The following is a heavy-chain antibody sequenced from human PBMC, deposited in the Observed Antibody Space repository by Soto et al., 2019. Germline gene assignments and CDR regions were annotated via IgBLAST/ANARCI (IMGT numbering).Heavy chain of an antibody. CDR3: ARGGGAGLVVVPAAPADP. J-gene: IGHJ5*02. V-gene: IGHV1-2*02. D-gene: IGHD2-2*01. CDR1: GYTFTGYY. CDR2: INPNSGGT. Sequence: ASVKVSCKASGYTFTGYYMHWVRQAPGQGLEWMGWINPNSGGTNYAQKFQGRVTMTRDTSISTAYMELSRLRSDDTAVYYCARGGGAGLVVVPAAPADPWGQGTLVTVSS.